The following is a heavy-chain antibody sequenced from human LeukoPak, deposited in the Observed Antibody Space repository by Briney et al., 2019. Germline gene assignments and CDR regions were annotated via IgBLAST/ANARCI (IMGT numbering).Heavy chain of an antibody. CDR2: INPSGGST. J-gene: IGHJ6*02. CDR1: GYTFTSYY. CDR3: ASPTRYYYGMDV. D-gene: IGHD1-26*01. Sequence: ASVEVSCKASGYTFTSYYMHWVRQAPGQGLEWMGIINPSGGSTSYAQKFQGRVTMTRDTSTSTVYMELSSLRSEDTAVYYCASPTRYYYGMDVWGQGTTVTVSS. V-gene: IGHV1-46*01.